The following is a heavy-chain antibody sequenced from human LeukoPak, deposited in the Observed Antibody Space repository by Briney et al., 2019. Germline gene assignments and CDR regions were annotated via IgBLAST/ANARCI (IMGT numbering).Heavy chain of an antibody. CDR3: ATAPGRSYRLFDY. Sequence: GGSLRLSCAASGFTFGTYAMSWVRQAPGKGLEWVSAISGSGDYTFYADSVKGRFTISRDNSKNTLYLQMSSLRAEDTAVYHCATAPGRSYRLFDYWGQGTLVTVSS. CDR1: GFTFGTYA. V-gene: IGHV3-23*01. D-gene: IGHD3-16*02. J-gene: IGHJ4*02. CDR2: ISGSGDYT.